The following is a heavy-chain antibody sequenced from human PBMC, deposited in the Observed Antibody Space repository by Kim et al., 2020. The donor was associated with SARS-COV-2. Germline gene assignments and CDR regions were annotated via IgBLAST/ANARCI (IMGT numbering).Heavy chain of an antibody. CDR3: ARGADGYVYFDH. V-gene: IGHV1-18*04. D-gene: IGHD5-18*01. Sequence: ASVKVSCKACGYMFTSYGFSWVRQAPGQGLEWLGWISARDGNTKYGQKVQGRVIMTTDTSTNTAYMELWSLRSDDTAMYYCARGADGYVYFDHWGQGTLV. CDR2: ISARDGNT. CDR1: GYMFTSYG. J-gene: IGHJ4*02.